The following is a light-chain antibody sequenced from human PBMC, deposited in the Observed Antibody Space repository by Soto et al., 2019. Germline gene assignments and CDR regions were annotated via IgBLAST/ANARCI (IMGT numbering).Light chain of an antibody. Sequence: EIVMTQSPATLSVSPGERATLSCRASQSVSNNVAWYQQKPGQAPRLLIYHAATRATGIPARFSGSGSGTDVTLPISSLQSEDFAVYYCQQYNEWPLTFGGGTQVQIK. CDR2: HAA. CDR1: QSVSNN. CDR3: QQYNEWPLT. J-gene: IGKJ4*01. V-gene: IGKV3-15*01.